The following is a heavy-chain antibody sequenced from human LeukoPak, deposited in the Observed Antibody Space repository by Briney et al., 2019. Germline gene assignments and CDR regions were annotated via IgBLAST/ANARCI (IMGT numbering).Heavy chain of an antibody. J-gene: IGHJ5*02. V-gene: IGHV3-15*01. CDR3: TTLYYYDTSGPPP. Sequence: GGSLRLSCAASGFTFSNAWMSRVRQAPGKGLEWVGRIKSKADGGTTDYAAPVKGRFTISRDDSKNTVYLHMNSLKTEDTAVYYCTTLYYYDTSGPPPWGQGTLVTVSS. CDR1: GFTFSNAW. CDR2: IKSKADGGTT. D-gene: IGHD3-22*01.